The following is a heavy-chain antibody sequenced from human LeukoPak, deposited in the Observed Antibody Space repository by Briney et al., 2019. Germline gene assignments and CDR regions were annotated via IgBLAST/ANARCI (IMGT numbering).Heavy chain of an antibody. Sequence: GASVKVSCKASGYTFTGYYMHWVRQAPGQGLEWMGRINPNSGGTNYAQKFQGRATMTRDTSISTAYMELSRLSSDDTAVYYCARVVYYGSGSYADYWGQGALVTVSS. CDR2: INPNSGGT. J-gene: IGHJ4*02. D-gene: IGHD3-10*01. CDR3: ARVVYYGSGSYADY. V-gene: IGHV1-2*06. CDR1: GYTFTGYY.